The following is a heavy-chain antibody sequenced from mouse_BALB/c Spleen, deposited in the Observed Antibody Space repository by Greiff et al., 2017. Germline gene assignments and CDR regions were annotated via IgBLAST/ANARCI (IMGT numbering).Heavy chain of an antibody. CDR3: ARGSRYYFDY. CDR1: GFTFSSFG. V-gene: IGHV5-17*02. Sequence: EVQLVESGGGLVQPGGSRKLSCAASGFTFSSFGMHWVRQAPEKGLEWVAYISSGSSTIYYADTVKGRFTISRDNPKNTLFLQMTSLRSEDTAMYYCARGSRYYFDYWGQGTTLTVSS. J-gene: IGHJ2*01. CDR2: ISSGSSTI.